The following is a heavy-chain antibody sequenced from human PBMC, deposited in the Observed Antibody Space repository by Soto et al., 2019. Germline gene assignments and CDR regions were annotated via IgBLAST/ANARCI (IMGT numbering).Heavy chain of an antibody. Sequence: GGSLRLSCAASGFTFSSYAMSWVRQAPGKGLEWVSAISGSGGSTYYADSVKGRFTISRDNSKNTLYLQMNSLRAEDTAVYYCAKDRTPPGIAVVKDFDYWGQGTLVTVSS. J-gene: IGHJ4*02. CDR1: GFTFSSYA. D-gene: IGHD6-19*01. V-gene: IGHV3-23*01. CDR3: AKDRTPPGIAVVKDFDY. CDR2: ISGSGGST.